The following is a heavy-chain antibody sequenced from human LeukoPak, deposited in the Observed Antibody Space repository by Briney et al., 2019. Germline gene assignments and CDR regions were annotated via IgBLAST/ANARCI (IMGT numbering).Heavy chain of an antibody. Sequence: ASVKVSCKASGYTFTSYGISWVRQAPGQGLEWMGWISAYNGNTNYAQKLQGRVTITRDTSASTAYMELSSLRSEDTAVYYCARASGSYYDPLYYWGQGTLVTVSS. V-gene: IGHV1-18*01. D-gene: IGHD1-26*01. CDR2: ISAYNGNT. J-gene: IGHJ4*02. CDR3: ARASGSYYDPLYY. CDR1: GYTFTSYG.